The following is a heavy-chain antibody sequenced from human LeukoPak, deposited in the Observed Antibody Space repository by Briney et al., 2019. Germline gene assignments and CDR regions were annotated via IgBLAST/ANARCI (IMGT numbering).Heavy chain of an antibody. J-gene: IGHJ4*02. V-gene: IGHV3-23*01. CDR3: AKDGYSSGWTN. D-gene: IGHD6-19*01. CDR2: ISGSGGST. CDR1: GFTFSSYA. Sequence: GGSLRLSCAASGFTFSSYAMSWVRQAPGKGLEWVSVISGSGGSTYYADSVKGRFTISRDNSKNTLYLQMNSLRAEDTAVYYCAKDGYSSGWTNWGQGTLVTVSS.